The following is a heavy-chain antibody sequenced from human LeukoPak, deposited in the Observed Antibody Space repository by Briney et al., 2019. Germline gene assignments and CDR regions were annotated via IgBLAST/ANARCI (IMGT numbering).Heavy chain of an antibody. CDR3: ARVEDRDNVWGSYRLADY. J-gene: IGHJ4*02. CDR2: ISAHNGHT. V-gene: IGHV1-18*04. D-gene: IGHD3-16*02. CDR1: GYTFTTYG. Sequence: GASVKVSCKASGYTFTTYGISWVRQAPGQGLEWMGWISAHNGHTNYAQNLQGRVTMTTDTSTNTAYMELRSLRSDDTAVYYCARVEDRDNVWGSYRLADYWGQGTLVTVSS.